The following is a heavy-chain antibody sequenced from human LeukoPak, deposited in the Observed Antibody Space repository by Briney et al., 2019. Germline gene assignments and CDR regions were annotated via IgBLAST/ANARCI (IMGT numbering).Heavy chain of an antibody. CDR3: ARCSRGTSVGMDV. V-gene: IGHV4-59*08. CDR1: GGSFSSYY. CDR2: ISYSGST. Sequence: PSETLSLTCAVDGGSFSSYYWSWIRQPPGKGLELIGYISYSGSTNYNPSLKSRVTISLDTSKNQLSLKLTSVTAADTAVYYCARCSRGTSVGMDVWGQGTTVTVSS. D-gene: IGHD1-1*01. J-gene: IGHJ6*02.